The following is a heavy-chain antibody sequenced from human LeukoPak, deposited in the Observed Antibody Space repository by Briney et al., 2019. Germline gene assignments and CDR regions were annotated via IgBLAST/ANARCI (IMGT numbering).Heavy chain of an antibody. J-gene: IGHJ3*02. CDR1: GFTVRTNY. CDR3: TRATLSISIFGTAFDI. V-gene: IGHV3-53*01. D-gene: IGHD3-3*01. Sequence: GGSLRLSCAASGFTVRTNYMSWVRQAPGKGLEWVSVIYSSGSTSYADSVRGRFTISRDNSRNTLYLQIDKLRTEDTAVYYCTRATLSISIFGTAFDIWGQGTMVTVSS. CDR2: IYSSGST.